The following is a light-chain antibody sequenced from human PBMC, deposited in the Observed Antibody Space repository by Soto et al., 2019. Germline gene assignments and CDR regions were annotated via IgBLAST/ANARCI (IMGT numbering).Light chain of an antibody. CDR1: QTVKSN. CDR2: SAS. V-gene: IGKV3D-15*01. J-gene: IGKJ1*01. CDR3: YQYNNWPT. Sequence: IVMTQSPDTLSVSPGERATLSCRTSQTVKSNLAWYQQKPGQPPRLLIYSASTRATTTPGRFSGSGSGTEFTLTISSMQSEDFAVYFCYQYNNWPTFGQGTKVEIK.